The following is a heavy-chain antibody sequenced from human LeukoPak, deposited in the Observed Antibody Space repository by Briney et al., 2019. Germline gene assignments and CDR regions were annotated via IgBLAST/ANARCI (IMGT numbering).Heavy chain of an antibody. D-gene: IGHD1-26*01. V-gene: IGHV4-38-2*02. CDR2: MYHVGST. J-gene: IGHJ4*02. CDR3: GRDRSGGYSVDY. CDR1: RYSISSGYY. Sequence: SRTLSLTCAVSRYSISSGYYWAWIRQPPGKGLDWIASMYHVGSTYYNPSLKIRVTLSVNTPKNQFSWRMSSVTAPDTAVYYCGRDRSGGYSVDYWGQGTLFTVS.